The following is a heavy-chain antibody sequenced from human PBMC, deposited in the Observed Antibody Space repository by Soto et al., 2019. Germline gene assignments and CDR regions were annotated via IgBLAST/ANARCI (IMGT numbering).Heavy chain of an antibody. CDR3: ASSGVLLWFGEEVGFDY. V-gene: IGHV3-23*01. J-gene: IGHJ4*02. D-gene: IGHD3-10*01. CDR1: GFTFSSYA. Sequence: EVQLLESGGGLVQPGGSLRLSCAASGFTFSSYAMSWVRQAPGKGLEWVSAISGSGGSTYYADSVKGRFTISRDNSKNTLYLQMNSLRAEDTAVYYCASSGVLLWFGEEVGFDYWGQGTLVTVSS. CDR2: ISGSGGST.